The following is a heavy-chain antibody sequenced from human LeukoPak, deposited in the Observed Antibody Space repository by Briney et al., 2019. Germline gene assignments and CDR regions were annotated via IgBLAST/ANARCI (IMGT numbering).Heavy chain of an antibody. CDR2: INHSGSA. CDR3: ARGRAHGTPYYYHMDV. Sequence: SETLSLTCAVYGGSFSGYYWGWIRQPPGKGLEWIGEINHSGSANYNPSLKSRVTISVDTSKNQFSLKLSSVTAADTAVYYCARGRAHGTPYYYHMDVWGKGTTVTVSS. J-gene: IGHJ6*03. CDR1: GGSFSGYY. V-gene: IGHV4-34*01. D-gene: IGHD1-1*01.